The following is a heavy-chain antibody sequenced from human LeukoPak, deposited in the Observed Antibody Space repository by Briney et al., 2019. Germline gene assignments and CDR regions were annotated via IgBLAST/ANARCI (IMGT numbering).Heavy chain of an antibody. CDR1: GGSISSSSYY. J-gene: IGHJ4*02. Sequence: PSETLSLTCTVSGGSISSSSYYWGWIRQPPGKGLEWIANIYYSGSTYYNPSLKSRVTISVDTSKNQFSLKLSSVTAADTAVYYCARDSSGWYYFDYWGQGTLVTVSS. CDR2: IYYSGST. D-gene: IGHD6-19*01. V-gene: IGHV4-39*07. CDR3: ARDSSGWYYFDY.